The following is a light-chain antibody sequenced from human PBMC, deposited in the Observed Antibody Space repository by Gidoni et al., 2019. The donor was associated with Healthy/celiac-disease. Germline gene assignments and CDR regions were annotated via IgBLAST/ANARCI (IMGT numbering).Light chain of an antibody. CDR1: QSVSSSY. V-gene: IGKV3-20*01. CDR3: QQYGSSPRT. CDR2: GAS. Sequence: EIVLTPSPGTLSLSPGERATLSCRASQSVSSSYLAWYQQKPGQAPRLLIYGASSRDTGIPDRFSGSGSGTDCTLTSSRLEPEDFAVYYCQQYGSSPRTFGQGTKVEIK. J-gene: IGKJ1*01.